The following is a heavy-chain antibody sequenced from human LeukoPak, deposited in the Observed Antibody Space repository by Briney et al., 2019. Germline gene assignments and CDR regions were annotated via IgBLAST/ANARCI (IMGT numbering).Heavy chain of an antibody. V-gene: IGHV3-21*01. Sequence: GGSLRLSCVVSGFTFSSYNMHWVRQAPGKGLEWVSSICSSSDYIHYADSLKGRFTISRDIAKNSLYLKMNSLKAEDTAVYYCARGELGDCSGGSCYFDYWGQGTLVTVSS. CDR1: GFTFSSYN. CDR3: ARGELGDCSGGSCYFDY. CDR2: ICSSSDYI. D-gene: IGHD2-15*01. J-gene: IGHJ4*02.